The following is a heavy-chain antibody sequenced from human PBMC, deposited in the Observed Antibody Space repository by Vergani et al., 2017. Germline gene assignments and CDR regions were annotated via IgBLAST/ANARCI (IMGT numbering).Heavy chain of an antibody. D-gene: IGHD2-21*02. J-gene: IGHJ4*02. CDR3: ASELAYCGGDCYPPDTGFGY. CDR1: GGTFSSYA. CDR2: IIPIFGTA. V-gene: IGHV1-69*01. Sequence: QVQLVQSGAEVKKPGSSVKVSCKASGGTFSSYAISWVRQAPGQGLEWMGGIIPIFGTANYAQKFQGRVTITADESTSTAYMELSSLRSEDTAVYYCASELAYCGGDCYPPDTGFGYWGQGTLVTVSS.